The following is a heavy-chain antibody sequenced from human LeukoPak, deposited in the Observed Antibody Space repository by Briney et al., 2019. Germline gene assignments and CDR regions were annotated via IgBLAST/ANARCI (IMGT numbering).Heavy chain of an antibody. Sequence: PGGSLRLSCAASGFGVSVNYMSWVRQAPGKGLEWVSALYASGTTKYADSVKGRFTISRGNSKNTLYLQVNSLRDEDTAVYYCAKDRIAAVGTPYYYYGMDVWGQGTTVTVSS. V-gene: IGHV3-53*01. CDR1: GFGVSVNY. J-gene: IGHJ6*02. CDR3: AKDRIAAVGTPYYYYGMDV. CDR2: LYASGTT. D-gene: IGHD6-13*01.